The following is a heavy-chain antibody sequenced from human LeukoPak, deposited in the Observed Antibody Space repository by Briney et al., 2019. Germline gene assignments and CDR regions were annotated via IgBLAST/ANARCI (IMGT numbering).Heavy chain of an antibody. CDR3: AKDPYRVIVATGNYLDP. V-gene: IGHV3-30*18. CDR1: GFTFSSYG. CDR2: ISNDGSNI. Sequence: GTSLRLSCATSGFTFSSYGMHWVRQVPGKGLEWVAVISNDGSNIQYGDSAKGRFTTSRDNSKNTVFLHMNSLRSEDTAVYYCAKDPYRVIVATGNYLDPWGQGTLVTVSS. D-gene: IGHD2-21*01. J-gene: IGHJ5*02.